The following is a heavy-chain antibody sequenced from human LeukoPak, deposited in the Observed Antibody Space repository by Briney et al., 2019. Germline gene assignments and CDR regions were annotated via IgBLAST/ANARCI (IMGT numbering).Heavy chain of an antibody. J-gene: IGHJ4*02. CDR1: GGSISSSSYY. Sequence: SETLSLTCTVSGGSISSSSYYWGWIRQPPGKGLEWIGSIYYSGSTYYNPSLKSRVTISVDTSKNQFSPKLSSVTAADTAVYYCARARGYSSGWSDYWGQGTLVTVSS. V-gene: IGHV4-39*07. CDR2: IYYSGST. D-gene: IGHD6-19*01. CDR3: ARARGYSSGWSDY.